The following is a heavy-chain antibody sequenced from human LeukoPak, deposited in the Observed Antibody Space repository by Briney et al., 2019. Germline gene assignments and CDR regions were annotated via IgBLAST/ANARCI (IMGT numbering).Heavy chain of an antibody. CDR1: GYTFTSYG. CDR3: ERGGRRFLEWQSDY. D-gene: IGHD3-3*01. Sequence: KVSCKASGYTFTSYGISWVRHAPGQGLEWMGIIYPVDSDTRYSPSFQGQVTISADKSSSTAYLQWSNLKASDTAMYYCERGGRRFLEWQSDYWGQGTLVTVSS. V-gene: IGHV5-51*01. J-gene: IGHJ4*02. CDR2: IYPVDSDT.